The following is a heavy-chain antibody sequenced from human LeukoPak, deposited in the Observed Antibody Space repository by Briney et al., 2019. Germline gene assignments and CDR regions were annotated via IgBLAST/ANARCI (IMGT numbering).Heavy chain of an antibody. D-gene: IGHD1-26*01. Sequence: GGSLRLSCAASGFTFSSYSMNWVRQAPGKGLEWVSSISSSSSYIYYADSEKGRFTISRDNAKNSLYLQMNSLRAEDTAVYYCARGVGATTSDYWGQGTLVTVSS. CDR2: ISSSSSYI. CDR3: ARGVGATTSDY. J-gene: IGHJ4*02. CDR1: GFTFSSYS. V-gene: IGHV3-21*01.